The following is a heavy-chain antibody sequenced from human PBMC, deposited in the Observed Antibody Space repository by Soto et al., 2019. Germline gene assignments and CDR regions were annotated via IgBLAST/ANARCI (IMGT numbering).Heavy chain of an antibody. J-gene: IGHJ4*02. CDR2: LYSGGST. Sequence: EVQLVESGGGLVQPGGSLRLSCAASGLTVSSNYMSWVRQAPGKGLECVSVLYSGGSTYYADSVKGRFTISRDSSKNTLYLHMNSLRANDTAVNYCGIEPRNRISLSTTSEDYCGQGTLVTVSS. CDR3: GIEPRNRISLSTTSEDY. D-gene: IGHD1-26*01. CDR1: GLTVSSNY. V-gene: IGHV3-66*01.